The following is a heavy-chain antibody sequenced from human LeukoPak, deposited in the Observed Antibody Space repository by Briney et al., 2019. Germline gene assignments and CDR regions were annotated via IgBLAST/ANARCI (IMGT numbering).Heavy chain of an antibody. CDR1: GLSFSFYA. J-gene: IGHJ4*02. V-gene: IGHV3-23*01. Sequence: GGSLRLSCAASGLSFSFYAMSWVRQAPGKGLEWVSSISGGGAGTYYADSVRGRFTTSRDNSKNTLYLQMNSLRAEDTALYYCAKDFVRYNIQFDYWGQGALVTVSS. CDR2: ISGGGAGT. CDR3: AKDFVRYNIQFDY. D-gene: IGHD1-1*01.